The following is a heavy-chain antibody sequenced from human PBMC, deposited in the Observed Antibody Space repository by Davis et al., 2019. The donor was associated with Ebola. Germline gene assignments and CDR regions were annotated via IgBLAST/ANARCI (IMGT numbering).Heavy chain of an antibody. J-gene: IGHJ4*02. D-gene: IGHD3-10*01. V-gene: IGHV3-33*08. CDR2: IWHDGTKK. CDR3: ARDVWGLLWF. Sequence: GESLKISCAASGFTFSSYDMHWVRQAPGKGLEWVAMIWHDGTKKYYADSVKGRFTISRDNSKNTLYLEMDSLSVADTAVYYCARDVWGLLWFGGQGTLVTVSS. CDR1: GFTFSSYD.